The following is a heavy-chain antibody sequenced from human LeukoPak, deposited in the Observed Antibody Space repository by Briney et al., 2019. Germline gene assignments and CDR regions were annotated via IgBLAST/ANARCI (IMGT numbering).Heavy chain of an antibody. CDR2: IYYSGST. CDR3: ARVDPDSSSTLEVFDY. D-gene: IGHD6-6*01. J-gene: IGHJ4*02. CDR1: GGSISSYY. Sequence: ETLSHTCTVSGGSISSYYWSWIRQPPGKGLEWIGYIYYSGSTNYNPSLKSRVTISVDTSKNQFSLKLSSVTAADTAVYYCARVDPDSSSTLEVFDYWGQGTLVTVSS. V-gene: IGHV4-59*01.